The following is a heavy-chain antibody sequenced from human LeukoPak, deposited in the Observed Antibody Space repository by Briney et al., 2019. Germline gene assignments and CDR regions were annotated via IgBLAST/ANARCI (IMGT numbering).Heavy chain of an antibody. J-gene: IGHJ5*02. Sequence: PGGSLRLSCAASGFTFSSYGMHWVRQAPGKGLEWVAFIRYDGSNKYYADSVKGRFAISRDNSKNTLYLQMNSLRAEDTAAYYCAAMVRGVIRNWFDPWGQGTLVTVSS. CDR1: GFTFSSYG. V-gene: IGHV3-30*02. CDR3: AAMVRGVIRNWFDP. D-gene: IGHD3-10*01. CDR2: IRYDGSNK.